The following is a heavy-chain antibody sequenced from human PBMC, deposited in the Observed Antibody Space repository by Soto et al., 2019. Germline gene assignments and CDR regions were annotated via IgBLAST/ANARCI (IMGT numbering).Heavy chain of an antibody. CDR3: ARDILDSSGYYIYSFDS. J-gene: IGHJ4*02. D-gene: IGHD3-22*01. CDR2: VSSSGTAI. CDR1: GFTFSSYE. Sequence: PGGSLRLSCAASGFTFSSYEMNWVRQAPGKGLEWVSYVSSSGTAIYYADSVKGRFTVSRDNAKNSLFLQMNILRAEDTAVYYCARDILDSSGYYIYSFDSWGQGTLVTVSS. V-gene: IGHV3-48*03.